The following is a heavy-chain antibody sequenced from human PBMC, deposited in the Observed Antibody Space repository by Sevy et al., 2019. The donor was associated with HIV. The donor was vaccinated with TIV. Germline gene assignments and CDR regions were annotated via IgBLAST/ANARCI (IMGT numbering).Heavy chain of an antibody. CDR3: AKVTPLYSSSSFNYYYYMDV. J-gene: IGHJ6*03. D-gene: IGHD6-6*01. CDR2: ISGSGGST. V-gene: IGHV3-23*01. CDR1: GFTFSSYA. Sequence: GGSLRLSCAASGFTFSSYAMSWVRQAPGKGLEWVSAISGSGGSTYYADSVKGRFTISRDNSKNTLYLQMNSLRAEDTAVYYCAKVTPLYSSSSFNYYYYMDVWGKGTTVTVSS.